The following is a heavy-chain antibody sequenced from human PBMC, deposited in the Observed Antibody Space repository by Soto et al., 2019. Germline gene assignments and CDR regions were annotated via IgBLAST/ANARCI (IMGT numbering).Heavy chain of an antibody. D-gene: IGHD6-13*01. J-gene: IGHJ4*02. Sequence: GGSLRLSCAASGFTFSSYAMSWVRQAPGKGLEWVSAISGSGGSTYYADSVKGRFTISRDNSKNTLYLQMNSLRAEDTAVYYCAKDLRGIAAGGTDVDYWGQGTLVTVSS. V-gene: IGHV3-23*01. CDR1: GFTFSSYA. CDR3: AKDLRGIAAGGTDVDY. CDR2: ISGSGGST.